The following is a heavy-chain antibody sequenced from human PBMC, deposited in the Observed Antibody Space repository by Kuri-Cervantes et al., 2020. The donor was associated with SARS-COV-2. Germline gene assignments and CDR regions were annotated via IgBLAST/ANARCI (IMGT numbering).Heavy chain of an antibody. CDR3: ARAGTASGYDQYYYYYYGMDV. V-gene: IGHV3-30-3*01. CDR2: ISYDGSNK. CDR1: GFTFSSYA. Sequence: GGSLRLSCAASGFTFSSYAMHWVRQAPGKGLEWVAVISYDGSNKYYADSGKGRFTISSDNSKNTLYLQMNSLRAEDTAVYYCARAGTASGYDQYYYYYYGMDVWGQGTTVTVSS. D-gene: IGHD5-12*01. J-gene: IGHJ6*02.